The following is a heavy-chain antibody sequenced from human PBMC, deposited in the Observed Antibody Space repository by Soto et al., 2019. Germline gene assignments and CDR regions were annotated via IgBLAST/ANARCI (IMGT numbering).Heavy chain of an antibody. CDR1: GYTFTSYG. CDR3: ARDHDILTGYSLYYSYGMDV. D-gene: IGHD3-9*01. Sequence: ASVKVSCKASGYTFTSYGISWVRQAPGQGLEWMGWISAYNGNTNYAQKLQGRVTMTTDTSTSTAYMELRSLRSDDTAVYYCARDHDILTGYSLYYSYGMDVWGQGTTVTVSS. CDR2: ISAYNGNT. V-gene: IGHV1-18*01. J-gene: IGHJ6*02.